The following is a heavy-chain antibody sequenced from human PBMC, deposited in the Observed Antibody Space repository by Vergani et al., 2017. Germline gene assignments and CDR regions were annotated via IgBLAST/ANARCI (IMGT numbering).Heavy chain of an antibody. Sequence: QITLKESGPTLVKPTQTLTLTCTFSGFSLNTRGVSVAWIRQPPGKALDWLALIYWNDDQHYSPSLNNRVTITKDTSKNQVVLTMTNMDYVDTGTYYCVYRKTESGTTGCFYPFYYDNLMDVWVEGTTVTVSS. D-gene: IGHD1-7*01. J-gene: IGHJ6*03. CDR1: GFSLNTRGVS. CDR3: VYRKTESGTTGCFYPFYYDNLMDV. CDR2: IYWNDDQ. V-gene: IGHV2-5*04.